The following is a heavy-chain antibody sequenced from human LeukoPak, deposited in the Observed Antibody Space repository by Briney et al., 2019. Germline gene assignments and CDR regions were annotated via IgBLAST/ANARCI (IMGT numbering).Heavy chain of an antibody. CDR3: ARDPATVPDPYYYYGMDV. Sequence: GGSLRLSCAVSGFTFSSYSMNWVRQAPGKGLEWVSSISSSSSYIYYADSVKGRFTISRDNAKNSLYLQMNSLRAEDTAVYYCARDPATVPDPYYYYGMDVWGQGTTVTVSS. CDR2: ISSSSSYI. CDR1: GFTFSSYS. V-gene: IGHV3-21*01. D-gene: IGHD4-17*01. J-gene: IGHJ6*02.